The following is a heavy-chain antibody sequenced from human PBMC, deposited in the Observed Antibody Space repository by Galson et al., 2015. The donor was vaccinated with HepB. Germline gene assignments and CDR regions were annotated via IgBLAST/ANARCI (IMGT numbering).Heavy chain of an antibody. J-gene: IGHJ4*02. V-gene: IGHV7-4-1*02. CDR2: INTNNGNT. CDR1: GYTFTSYA. D-gene: IGHD3-10*01. Sequence: SAKVSCKASGYTFTSYAMSWVRQAPGQGLEWMGWINTNNGNTTYAQGFQGRVVFSLDTSVSTAYMQISSLKAEDTAVYYCARDIGFGELSEGYRDYWGQGTLVTVSS. CDR3: ARDIGFGELSEGYRDY.